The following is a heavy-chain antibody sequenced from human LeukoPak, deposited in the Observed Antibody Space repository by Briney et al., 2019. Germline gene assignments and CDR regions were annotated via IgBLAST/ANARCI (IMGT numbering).Heavy chain of an antibody. CDR1: GGSISSGGYY. CDR3: ARVTTMVRGVIISADAFDI. CDR2: IYYSGST. Sequence: SETLSLTCTVSGGSISSGGYYWSWIRQHPGKGLEWIGYIYYSGSTYYNPSLKSRVTISVDTSKNQFSLKLSSVTAADTAVYYCARVTTMVRGVIISADAFDIWGQGTMVTVSS. J-gene: IGHJ3*02. V-gene: IGHV4-31*03. D-gene: IGHD3-10*01.